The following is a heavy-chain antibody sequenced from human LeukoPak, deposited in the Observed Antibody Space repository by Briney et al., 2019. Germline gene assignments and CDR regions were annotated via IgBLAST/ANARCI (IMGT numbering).Heavy chain of an antibody. J-gene: IGHJ5*02. D-gene: IGHD5-24*01. Sequence: GGSLRLSCAASVFTFSSYWMHWVRQAPGKGLVWVSRINSDWSSTSYADSVKGRFTISRDNAKNTLYLQMNSLRAEDTDVYYCASGYANYNNWFDPWGQGTLVTVSS. CDR3: ASGYANYNNWFDP. CDR1: VFTFSSYW. V-gene: IGHV3-74*01. CDR2: INSDWSST.